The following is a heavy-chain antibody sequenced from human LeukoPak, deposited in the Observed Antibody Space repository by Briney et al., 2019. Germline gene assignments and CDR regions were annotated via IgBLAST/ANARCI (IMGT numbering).Heavy chain of an antibody. D-gene: IGHD6-6*01. CDR3: ARDGQYTYSSPDFDY. J-gene: IGHJ4*02. Sequence: GGSLRLSCAASGFTFSGYGMNWVRQPPGKGLEWVSYISSSGSTIYYADSVKGRFTISRDNAKNSLYLQMNSLRAEDTAVYFCARDGQYTYSSPDFDYWGQGTLVTVSS. V-gene: IGHV3-48*03. CDR1: GFTFSGYG. CDR2: ISSSGSTI.